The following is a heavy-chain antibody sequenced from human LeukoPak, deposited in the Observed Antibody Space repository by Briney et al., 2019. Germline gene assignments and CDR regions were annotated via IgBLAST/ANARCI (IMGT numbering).Heavy chain of an antibody. Sequence: KPGGSLRLSCAASGFAFNHAWMSWVRQAPGKGLEWLGRIKSKTDGGTTDYAAPVKGRFTISRDDSKNTLYLQMNSLKTEDTAVYYCTNGVRGALDYWGQGTLVTVSS. CDR3: TNGVRGALDY. J-gene: IGHJ4*02. CDR2: IKSKTDGGTT. D-gene: IGHD3-10*01. V-gene: IGHV3-15*01. CDR1: GFAFNHAW.